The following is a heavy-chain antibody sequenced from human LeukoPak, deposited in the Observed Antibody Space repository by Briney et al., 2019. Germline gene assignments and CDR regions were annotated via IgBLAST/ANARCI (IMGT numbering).Heavy chain of an antibody. CDR3: ARLQSSSSEYYYYYYYMDV. CDR2: IYYSAST. J-gene: IGHJ6*03. CDR1: GGFISSSSYY. V-gene: IGHV4-39*07. D-gene: IGHD6-6*01. Sequence: PSETLSLTCTVSGGFISSSSYYWGWIRQPPGKGLEWIGSIYYSASTYYHPSLKSRVTISVDTSKNQFSLKLSSVTAADTAVYYCARLQSSSSEYYYYYYYMDVWGKGTTVTVSS.